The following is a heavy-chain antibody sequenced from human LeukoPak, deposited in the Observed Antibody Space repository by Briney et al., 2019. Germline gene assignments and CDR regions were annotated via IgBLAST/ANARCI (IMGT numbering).Heavy chain of an antibody. J-gene: IGHJ4*02. CDR1: GFTFSSYA. D-gene: IGHD3-10*01. Sequence: GGSLRLSCAASGFTFSSYAMHWVRQAPGKGLEWVAVISYDGSNKYYADSVKGRFTISRDNARKSLYLQINSLRAEDTALYYCARARGSYSFDCWGQGTLVTVSS. CDR3: ARARGSYSFDC. V-gene: IGHV3-30-3*01. CDR2: ISYDGSNK.